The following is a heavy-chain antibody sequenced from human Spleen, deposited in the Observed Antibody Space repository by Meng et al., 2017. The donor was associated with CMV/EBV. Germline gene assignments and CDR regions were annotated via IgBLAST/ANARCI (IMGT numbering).Heavy chain of an antibody. Sequence: TCAVSGASISRNLWWRWVRQPPGKGLEWIGEISYSGDTKYNPSLQSRATISSDTTNNRFSLRLNSVTAADTGVYFCARSPGFWSLDYWGRGTLVTVSS. CDR2: ISYSGDT. CDR3: ARSPGFWSLDY. V-gene: IGHV4-4*01. CDR1: GASISRNLW. J-gene: IGHJ4*02. D-gene: IGHD2-8*02.